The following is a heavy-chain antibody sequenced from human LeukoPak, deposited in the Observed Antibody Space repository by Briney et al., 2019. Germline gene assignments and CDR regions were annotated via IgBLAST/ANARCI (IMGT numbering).Heavy chain of an antibody. CDR3: ATYRQVLLPFES. CDR1: GFTLSNYW. D-gene: IGHD2-8*02. J-gene: IGHJ4*02. V-gene: IGHV3-74*01. CDR2: ISSDGSIT. Sequence: PGGSLRLSCAASGFTLSNYWMHWVRQVPGKGLVWVSRISSDGSITSYGDSVRGRFTISRDNSKSTLSLQMNSLRAEDTAIYYCATYRQVLLPFESWGQGTLVTVSS.